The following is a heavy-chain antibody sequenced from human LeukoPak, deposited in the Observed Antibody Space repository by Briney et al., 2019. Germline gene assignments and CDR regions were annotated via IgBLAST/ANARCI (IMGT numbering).Heavy chain of an antibody. J-gene: IGHJ4*02. CDR3: ASLTMIVVP. CDR1: GGSISSGGYS. D-gene: IGHD3-22*01. CDR2: IYHSGST. Sequence: SETLSLTCAVSGGSISSGGYSWSWIRQPPGKGLEWIGYIYHSGSTNYNPSLKSRVTISVDTSKNQFSLKLSSVTAADTAVYYCASLTMIVVPWGQGTLVTVSS. V-gene: IGHV4-30-2*01.